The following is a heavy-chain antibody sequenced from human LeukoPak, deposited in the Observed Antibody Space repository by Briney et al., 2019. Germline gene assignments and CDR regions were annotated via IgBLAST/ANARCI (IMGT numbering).Heavy chain of an antibody. D-gene: IGHD3-3*01. V-gene: IGHV3-30*02. CDR3: ARVVLYYDFWSGYLFDY. J-gene: IGHJ4*02. Sequence: GGSLRLSCAASGFTFSSYGMHWVRQAPGKGLEWVAFIRYDGSNKYYADSVKGRFTISRDNSKNTLYLQMNSLRAEDTAVYYCARVVLYYDFWSGYLFDYWGQGTLVTVSS. CDR1: GFTFSSYG. CDR2: IRYDGSNK.